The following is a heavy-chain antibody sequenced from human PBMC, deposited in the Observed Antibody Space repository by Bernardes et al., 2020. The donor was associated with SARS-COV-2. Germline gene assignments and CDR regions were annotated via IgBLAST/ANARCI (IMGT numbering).Heavy chain of an antibody. Sequence: ASVKVSCKASGYTFTGYYMHWVRQAPGQGLEWMGWINPNSGGTNYAQKFQGRVTMTRDTSISTAYMELSRLRSDDTAVYYCARATIPASAFDIWGQGTMVTVSA. D-gene: IGHD3-10*01. CDR1: GYTFTGYY. V-gene: IGHV1-2*02. CDR3: ARATIPASAFDI. J-gene: IGHJ3*02. CDR2: INPNSGGT.